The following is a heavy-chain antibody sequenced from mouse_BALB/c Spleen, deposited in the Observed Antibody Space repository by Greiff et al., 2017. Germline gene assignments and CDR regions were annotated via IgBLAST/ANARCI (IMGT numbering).Heavy chain of an antibody. J-gene: IGHJ2*01. CDR2: INPSTGYT. Sequence: VQLQQSGAELAKPGASVKMSCKASGYTFTSYWMHWVKQRPGQGLEWIGYINPSTGYTEYNQKFKDKATLTADKSSSTAYMQLSSLTSEDSAVYYCARCYDGYSLYYFDYWGQGTTLTVSS. CDR3: ARCYDGYSLYYFDY. D-gene: IGHD2-3*01. CDR1: GYTFTSYW. V-gene: IGHV1-7*01.